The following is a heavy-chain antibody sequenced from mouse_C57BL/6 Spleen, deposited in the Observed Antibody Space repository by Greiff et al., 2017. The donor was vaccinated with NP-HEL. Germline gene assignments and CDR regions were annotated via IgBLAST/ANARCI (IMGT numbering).Heavy chain of an antibody. CDR3: AREEPTSYFDY. V-gene: IGHV3-6*01. D-gene: IGHD5-1*01. Sequence: EVKLMESGPGLVKPSQSLSLTCSVTGYSITSGYYWNWIRQFPGNKLEWMGYISYDGSNNYNPSLKNRISITRDTSKNQFFLKLNSVTTEDTATYYCAREEPTSYFDYWGQGTTLTVSS. CDR2: ISYDGSN. CDR1: GYSITSGYY. J-gene: IGHJ2*01.